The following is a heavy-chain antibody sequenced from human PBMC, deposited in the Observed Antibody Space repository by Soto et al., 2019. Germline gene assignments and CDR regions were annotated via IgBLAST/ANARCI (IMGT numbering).Heavy chain of an antibody. D-gene: IGHD6-13*01. Sequence: ESGPTLVNPTQTLTLTCTFSGFSLSTSGVGVGWIRQPPGKALEWLALIYWNDDKRYSPSLKSRLTITKDTSKNQVVLTMTNMDPVDTATYYCAHNFRSWLLYYYYGMDVWGQGTTVTVSS. J-gene: IGHJ6*02. CDR3: AHNFRSWLLYYYYGMDV. CDR1: GFSLSTSGVG. CDR2: IYWNDDK. V-gene: IGHV2-5*01.